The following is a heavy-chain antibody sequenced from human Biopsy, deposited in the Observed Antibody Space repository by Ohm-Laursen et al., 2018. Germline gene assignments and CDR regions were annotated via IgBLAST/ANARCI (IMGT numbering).Heavy chain of an antibody. Sequence: GTLSLTCPVFGKTFSDYQWSWIRQPPGKGLEWIGQINQAGTTNYNQSLKSRVSISADAPKYEFSLRLTSVTAADAAVYLCGNEVHGRDYWGRGAQVTASS. CDR2: INQAGTT. J-gene: IGHJ4*02. D-gene: IGHD2-15*01. V-gene: IGHV4-34*08. CDR3: GNEVHGRDY. CDR1: GKTFSDYQ.